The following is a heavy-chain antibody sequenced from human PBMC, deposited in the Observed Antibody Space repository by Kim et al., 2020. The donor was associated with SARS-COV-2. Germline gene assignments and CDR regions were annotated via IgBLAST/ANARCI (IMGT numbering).Heavy chain of an antibody. CDR3: ARGALEIFGVVGWFDP. J-gene: IGHJ5*02. CDR2: IYYSGST. D-gene: IGHD3-3*01. CDR1: GGSISSYY. Sequence: SETLSLTCTVSGGSISSYYWSWIRQPPGKGLEWIGHIYYSGSTNYNPSLKSRVTISVDTSKNQFSLKLSSVTAADAAVYYCARGALEIFGVVGWFDPWGQGTLVTVSS. V-gene: IGHV4-59*13.